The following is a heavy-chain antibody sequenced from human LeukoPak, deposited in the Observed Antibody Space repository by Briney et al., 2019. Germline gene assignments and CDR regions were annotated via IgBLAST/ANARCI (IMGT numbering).Heavy chain of an antibody. V-gene: IGHV3-30*04. CDR3: ARDLDIAVAGTLFDY. CDR2: ISYDGSNK. D-gene: IGHD6-19*01. CDR1: GFTFSSYA. J-gene: IGHJ4*02. Sequence: GGSLRLSCAASGFTFSSYAMHWVRQAPGKGLEWVAVISYDGSNKYYADSVKGRFTISRDNSKNTLYLQMNSLRADDTAVYYCARDLDIAVAGTLFDYWGQGTLVTVSS.